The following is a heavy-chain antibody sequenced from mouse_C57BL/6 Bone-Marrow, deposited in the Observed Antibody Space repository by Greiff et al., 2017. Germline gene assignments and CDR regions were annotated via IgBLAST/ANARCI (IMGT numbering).Heavy chain of an antibody. Sequence: QVKLQQPGAELVKPGASVKLSCKASGYTFTSYSITWVQQSPGQSLEWIGAIYHGGGSTNYNEKLKSKATMTVDTTSSTAYMQLSSLTSEDAAVYDCASYRGYWGQGTTLTVSS. D-gene: IGHD2-14*01. CDR2: IYHGGGST. J-gene: IGHJ2*01. CDR1: GYTFTSYS. V-gene: IGHV1-55*01. CDR3: ASYRGY.